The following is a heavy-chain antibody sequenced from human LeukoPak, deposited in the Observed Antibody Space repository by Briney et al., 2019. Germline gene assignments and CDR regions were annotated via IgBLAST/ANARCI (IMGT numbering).Heavy chain of an antibody. CDR3: ARDRGYYFDY. CDR2: LSSSSSTI. CDR1: GFAFSTYS. D-gene: IGHD3-10*01. J-gene: IGHJ4*02. Sequence: GGSLRLSCAASGFAFSTYSMNWVRQAPGKGLEWVSFLSSSSSTIYYADSVKGRFTISRDNAKNSLYLQINSLRAEDTDMYYCARDRGYYFDYWGQGALVTVSS. V-gene: IGHV3-48*01.